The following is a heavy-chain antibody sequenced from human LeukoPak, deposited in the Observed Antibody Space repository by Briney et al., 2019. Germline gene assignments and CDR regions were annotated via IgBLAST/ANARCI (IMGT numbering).Heavy chain of an antibody. J-gene: IGHJ4*02. V-gene: IGHV3-7*01. Sequence: GGSLRLSCAASGFTFSSYWMSWVRQAPGKGLEWVANIKQDGSEKYYVDSVKGRFTISRDNAKNSLYLQMNSLRAEDTAVYYCARFHLQPFRAAIRYSFDHWGQGTLVTVSS. D-gene: IGHD2-2*02. CDR1: GFTFSSYW. CDR2: IKQDGSEK. CDR3: ARFHLQPFRAAIRYSFDH.